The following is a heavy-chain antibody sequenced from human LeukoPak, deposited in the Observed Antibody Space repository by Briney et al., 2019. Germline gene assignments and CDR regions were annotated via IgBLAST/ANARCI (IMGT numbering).Heavy chain of an antibody. Sequence: SETLSLTCAVYGGSFSGYYWSWIRQPPGKGLEWIGEINHSGSTNYNPSLKSRVTISVDTSKNQFSLKLSSVTAADTAVYYCAGAMVRGVYWGQGTLVTVSS. J-gene: IGHJ4*02. CDR3: AGAMVRGVY. V-gene: IGHV4-34*01. CDR2: INHSGST. CDR1: GGSFSGYY. D-gene: IGHD3-10*01.